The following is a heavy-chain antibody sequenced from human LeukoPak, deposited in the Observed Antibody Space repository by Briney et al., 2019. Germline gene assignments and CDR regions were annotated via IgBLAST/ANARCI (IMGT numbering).Heavy chain of an antibody. CDR3: ARDRVDTANDAFDI. V-gene: IGHV4-61*02. Sequence: SQTLSLTCTVSGGSISSGSYYWSWIRQPAGKGLEWIGRIYTSGSTNYNPSLKSRVTISVDTSKNQFSLKLSSVTAADTAVYHCARDRVDTANDAFDIWGQGTMVTVSS. D-gene: IGHD5-18*01. J-gene: IGHJ3*02. CDR1: GGSISSGSYY. CDR2: IYTSGST.